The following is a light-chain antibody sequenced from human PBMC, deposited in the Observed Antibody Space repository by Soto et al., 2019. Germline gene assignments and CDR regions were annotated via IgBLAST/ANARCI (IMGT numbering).Light chain of an antibody. Sequence: QSVLTQPASVSGSPGQSITISCTGTSSDVDGYNFVSWYQHHPGKAPKLIINDVSNRPSGVSSRFSGFKSGNTASLTVSGLQAEDEADYYCTSYTTSFTYVFGTGTKVTVL. CDR3: TSYTTSFTYV. V-gene: IGLV2-14*03. J-gene: IGLJ1*01. CDR1: SSDVDGYNF. CDR2: DVS.